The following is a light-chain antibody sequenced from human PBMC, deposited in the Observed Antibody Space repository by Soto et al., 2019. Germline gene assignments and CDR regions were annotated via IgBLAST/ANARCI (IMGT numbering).Light chain of an antibody. CDR2: DTS. CDR1: QSVSRH. J-gene: IGKJ5*01. Sequence: EIVFTPSPGTLSLYPGEVATLSCRASQSVSRHLAWYQQKPGQAPRLLMYDTSYRATGIPARFSGSGSGTDFTLTISSLEPEDFAIYYCQQRSNWITFGQGTRLEIK. CDR3: QQRSNWIT. V-gene: IGKV3-11*01.